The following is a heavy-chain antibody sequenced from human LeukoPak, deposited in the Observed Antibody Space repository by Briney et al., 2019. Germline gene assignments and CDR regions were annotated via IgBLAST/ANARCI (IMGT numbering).Heavy chain of an antibody. CDR2: ISSSSSYI. Sequence: GGSLRLSCAASGFTFSSYSMNWVRQAPGKGLEWVSSISSSSSYIYYADSVKGRFTISRDNAKNSLYLQMNSLRAEDTAVYYCARDPYYYDSSGKIDPWGQGTLVTVSS. D-gene: IGHD3-22*01. CDR1: GFTFSSYS. J-gene: IGHJ5*02. CDR3: ARDPYYYDSSGKIDP. V-gene: IGHV3-21*01.